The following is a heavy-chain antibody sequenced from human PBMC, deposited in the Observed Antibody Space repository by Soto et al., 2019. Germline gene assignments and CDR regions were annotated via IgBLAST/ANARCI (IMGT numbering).Heavy chain of an antibody. CDR2: TYYRSKWYN. CDR3: AREALCVATNPYYYYGMDV. J-gene: IGHJ6*01. D-gene: IGHD5-12*01. V-gene: IGHV6-1*01. CDR1: GDSVSSNSAA. Sequence: SQTLSLTCAISGDSVSSNSAAWNWIRQSPSRGLEWLGRTYYRSKWYNDYAVSVKSRITINPDTSKNQFSLQLNSVTPEDTAVYYCAREALCVATNPYYYYGMDVWGQGTTVTVSS.